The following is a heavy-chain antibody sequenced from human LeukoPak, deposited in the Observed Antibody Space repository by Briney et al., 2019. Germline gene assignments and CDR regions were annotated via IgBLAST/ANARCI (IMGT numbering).Heavy chain of an antibody. D-gene: IGHD2-15*01. J-gene: IGHJ4*02. CDR1: GFTVSSNY. CDR3: ANRAVVAAVLYFDY. CDR2: IYSGGST. V-gene: IGHV3-53*01. Sequence: PGGSLRLSCAASGFTVSSNYMSWVRQAPGKGLEWVSVIYSGGSTYYADSVKGRFTISRDNSKNTLYLQMNSLRAEDTAVYYCANRAVVAAVLYFDYWGQGTQVTVSS.